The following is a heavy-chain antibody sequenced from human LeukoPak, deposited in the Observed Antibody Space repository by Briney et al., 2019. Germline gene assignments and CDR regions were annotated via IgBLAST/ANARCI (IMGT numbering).Heavy chain of an antibody. Sequence: SQTLSLTCTVSGGSISSGGYYWSWIRQPPGKGLEWIGYIYHSGSTYYNPSLKSRVTISVDRSKNQFSLKLSSVTAADTAVYYCARDRGVITIENWFDPWGQGTLVTVSP. CDR1: GGSISSGGYY. D-gene: IGHD3-22*01. CDR2: IYHSGST. CDR3: ARDRGVITIENWFDP. V-gene: IGHV4-30-2*01. J-gene: IGHJ5*02.